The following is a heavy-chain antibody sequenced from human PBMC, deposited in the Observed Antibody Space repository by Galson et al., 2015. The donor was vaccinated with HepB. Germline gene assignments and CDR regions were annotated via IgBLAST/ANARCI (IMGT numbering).Heavy chain of an antibody. CDR1: GFTVSSNY. D-gene: IGHD6-19*01. Sequence: SLRLSCAASGFTVSSNYMSWVRQAPGKGLEWVSVIYSGGSTYYADSVKGRFTISRDNSKNTLYLQMNSLRAEDTAVYYCARRGSVADIASALDAFDIWGQGTMVTVSS. V-gene: IGHV3-66*02. CDR3: ARRGSVADIASALDAFDI. J-gene: IGHJ3*02. CDR2: IYSGGST.